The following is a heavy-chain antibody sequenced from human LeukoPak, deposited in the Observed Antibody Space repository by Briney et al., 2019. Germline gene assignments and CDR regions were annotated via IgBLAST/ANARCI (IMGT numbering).Heavy chain of an antibody. D-gene: IGHD3-16*01. CDR3: ARFLRSPVDPYAFDI. CDR2: INPNSGGT. V-gene: IGHV1-2*02. CDR1: GYTFTGYY. J-gene: IGHJ3*02. Sequence: ASVKVSCKASGYTFTGYYMHWVRQAPGQGLEWMGWINPNSGGTNYAQKFQGRVTMTRDTSISTVYMELSRLRSDDTAVYYCARFLRSPVDPYAFDIWGQGTMVTVSS.